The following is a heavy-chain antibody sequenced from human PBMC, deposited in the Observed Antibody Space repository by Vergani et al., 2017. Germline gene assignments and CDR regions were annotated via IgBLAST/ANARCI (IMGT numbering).Heavy chain of an antibody. CDR2: IKSKTDGGTT. J-gene: IGHJ4*02. V-gene: IGHV3-15*01. D-gene: IGHD6-13*01. Sequence: VQLVESGGGVVQPGGSLRLSCAASGFTFSSYGMHWVRQAPGKGLEWVGRIKSKTDGGTTDYAAPVKGRFTISRDDSKNTLYLQMNSLKTEDTAVYYCTTAIAAAASYFDYWGQGTLVTVSS. CDR1: GFTFSSYG. CDR3: TTAIAAAASYFDY.